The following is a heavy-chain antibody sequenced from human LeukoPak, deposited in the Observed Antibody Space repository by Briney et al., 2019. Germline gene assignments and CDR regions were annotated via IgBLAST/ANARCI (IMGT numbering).Heavy chain of an antibody. J-gene: IGHJ3*02. CDR3: AKVGTYDAGAFDI. V-gene: IGHV3-9*03. Sequence: GRSLRPSCAASGFTFDDYAMHWVRQAPGKGLEWVSGISWNSGSIGYADSVKGRFTISRDNAKNSLYLQMNSLRAEDMALYYCAKVGTYDAGAFDIWGQGTMVTVPS. CDR1: GFTFDDYA. CDR2: ISWNSGSI. D-gene: IGHD4/OR15-4a*01.